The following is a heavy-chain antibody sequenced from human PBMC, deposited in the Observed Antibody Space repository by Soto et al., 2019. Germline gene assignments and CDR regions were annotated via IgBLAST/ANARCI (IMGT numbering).Heavy chain of an antibody. J-gene: IGHJ5*02. V-gene: IGHV3-48*01. CDR2: ISAGSSII. D-gene: IGHD3-10*01. CDR1: GFTFSGHS. CDR3: ARGYSGSMRWFDP. Sequence: QLTESGGALVQPGGSLRLSCAASGFTFSGHSMNWVRQAPGKGLEWVSYISAGSSIIYYADSVKGRFTISRDNAKNSQYLQMNSLRVEDTAVYYCARGYSGSMRWFDPWGQGTLVTVSS.